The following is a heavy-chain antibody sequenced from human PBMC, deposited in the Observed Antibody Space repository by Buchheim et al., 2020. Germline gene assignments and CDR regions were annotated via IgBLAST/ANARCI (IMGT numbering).Heavy chain of an antibody. J-gene: IGHJ6*02. CDR2: INPSGGST. V-gene: IGHV1-46*03. CDR3: ARDIVLMVYGPYYYYGMDV. Sequence: QVQLVQSGAEVKKPGASVKVSCKASGYTFTSYYMHWVRQAPGQGLEWMGIINPSGGSTSYAQKFQGRVTMTRATSTSTVYMELSSLRSEDTAVYYCARDIVLMVYGPYYYYGMDVWGQGTT. CDR1: GYTFTSYY. D-gene: IGHD2-8*01.